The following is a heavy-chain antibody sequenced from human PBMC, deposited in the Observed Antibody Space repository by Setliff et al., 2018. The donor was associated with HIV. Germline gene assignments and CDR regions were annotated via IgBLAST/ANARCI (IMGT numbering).Heavy chain of an antibody. Sequence: SETLSLTCTVSGGSISSGGYYWSWIRQPAGKGLEWIGRISASGTTNYNPSLKGRVTISVDTSKNQFSLKLSSVTAADTAVYYCNIYYYYYMDVWGKGTTVTVSS. J-gene: IGHJ6*03. CDR3: NIYYYYYMDV. CDR1: GGSISSGGYY. V-gene: IGHV4-61*02. CDR2: ISASGTT.